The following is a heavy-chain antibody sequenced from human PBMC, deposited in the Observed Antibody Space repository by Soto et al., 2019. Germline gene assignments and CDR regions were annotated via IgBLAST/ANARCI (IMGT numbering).Heavy chain of an antibody. V-gene: IGHV1-69*13. CDR3: AGGGSPYVWFNEF. Sequence: ASVKVSCKDSGGLFSSFTISWVRQAPGQGLEWLGGIIPVFGTTNYAEKFQGRVTITADESTNTAYMELSSLTAEDTAMYHCAGGGSPYVWFNEFWGQGTLVTVSS. CDR1: GGLFSSFT. D-gene: IGHD3-16*01. J-gene: IGHJ4*02. CDR2: IIPVFGTT.